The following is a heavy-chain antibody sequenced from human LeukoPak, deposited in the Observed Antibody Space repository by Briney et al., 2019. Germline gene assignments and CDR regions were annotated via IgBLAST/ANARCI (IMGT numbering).Heavy chain of an antibody. CDR2: ISSDGIKE. CDR3: TNFDH. Sequence: PGGSLRLSCKVSGLMFRNSDMHWVRQAPGKGLEWVAMISSDGIKEYFAESVKGRFSVSRDNFRNTQYLQVSSLRVDDTALYYCTNFDHWGQGTLVTVSS. V-gene: IGHV3-30*02. CDR1: GLMFRNSD. J-gene: IGHJ4*02.